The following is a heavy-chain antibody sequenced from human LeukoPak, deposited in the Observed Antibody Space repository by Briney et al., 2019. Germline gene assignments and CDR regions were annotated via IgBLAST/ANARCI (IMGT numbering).Heavy chain of an antibody. Sequence: GTLSLTCGVACGSIDSTNYWTWVRQAPGKGLEWVSTIRSNGDTAYNADSVKGRFTISRDNSKKTLYLQMNSLRVEDRAIYHCAKGQELDDGVFDSWGQGTLVTVSS. D-gene: IGHD1-1*01. CDR3: AKGQELDDGVFDS. V-gene: IGHV3-23*01. CDR2: IRSNGDTA. CDR1: GSIDSTNY. J-gene: IGHJ4*02.